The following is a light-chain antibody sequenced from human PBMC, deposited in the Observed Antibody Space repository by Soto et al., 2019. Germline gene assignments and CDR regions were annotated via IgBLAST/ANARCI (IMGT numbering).Light chain of an antibody. CDR3: AKWDDSINGPV. V-gene: IGLV1-44*01. Sequence: QSVLTQPPSASGTPGQRVTISCSGSSSNIGSYSVNWYQQVPGTAPKLLIYNNNQWPSGVPDRFSGSKSGASASLAISGLQSEDEADYYCAKWDDSINGPVFGGGTKVTVL. CDR2: NNN. J-gene: IGLJ2*01. CDR1: SSNIGSYS.